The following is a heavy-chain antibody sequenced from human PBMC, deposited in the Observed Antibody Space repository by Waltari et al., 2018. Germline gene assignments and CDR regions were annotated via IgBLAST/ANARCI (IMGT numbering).Heavy chain of an antibody. CDR1: GYTFAKYA. CDR2: VNPGDGRT. CDR3: TVDVSCSGDRCYFPDH. J-gene: IGHJ5*02. Sequence: VQLVQSGAEMKTPGASVKLSCRTSGYTFAKYAIHWLRQAPDQGLEWMGWVNPGDGRTRHSQKIQDRVVITADTSASTVYMEMRRLRSEDTGTYFCTVDVSCSGDRCYFPDHWGQG. D-gene: IGHD6-19*01. V-gene: IGHV1-3*01.